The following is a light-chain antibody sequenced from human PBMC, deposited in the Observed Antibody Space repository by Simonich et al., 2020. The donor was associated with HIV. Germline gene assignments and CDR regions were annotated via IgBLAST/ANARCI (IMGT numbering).Light chain of an antibody. CDR1: QSVLYSSNNKNN. J-gene: IGKJ4*01. CDR2: WAS. CDR3: QQYYTTPPT. Sequence: DIVMTQSPDSLAVSLGERATINSKSSQSVLYSSNNKNNLVWYQQKPGQPPKLLIYWASTRESGVPDRFSGSGSGTDVTLTISSLQAEDVAVYSCQQYYTTPPTFGGGTKVEIK. V-gene: IGKV4-1*01.